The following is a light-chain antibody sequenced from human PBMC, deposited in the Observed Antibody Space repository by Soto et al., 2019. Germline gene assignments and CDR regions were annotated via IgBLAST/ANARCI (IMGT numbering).Light chain of an antibody. Sequence: EIVLTQSPATLSLSPGERATLSCRASQSVSSYLAWYQQKPGQAPRLLIYDASKRATGIPARFSGSGSGTGFTLTISSLEPEDFAVYYCQQRSKWPITFGQGTKVDIK. CDR1: QSVSSY. CDR3: QQRSKWPIT. V-gene: IGKV3-11*01. J-gene: IGKJ1*01. CDR2: DAS.